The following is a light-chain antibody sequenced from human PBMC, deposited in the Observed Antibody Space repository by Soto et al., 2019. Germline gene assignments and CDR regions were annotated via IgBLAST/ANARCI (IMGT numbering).Light chain of an antibody. CDR2: EVS. CDR1: SSDVGGYNH. V-gene: IGLV2-14*01. J-gene: IGLJ1*01. CDR3: TSYTSIRPYV. Sequence: ALAQPASLSESPGQSITISCAGTSSDVGGYNHVSSYQQHADKAPKLLIHEVSNRPSGVSNRFSGSKSGNTASLTIYGLQAEDEPDYYCTSYTSIRPYVFGTGT.